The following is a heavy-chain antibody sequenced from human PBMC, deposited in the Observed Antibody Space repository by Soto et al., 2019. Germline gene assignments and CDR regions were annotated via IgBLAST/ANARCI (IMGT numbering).Heavy chain of an antibody. Sequence: GGSLRLSCTASGFTFGDYAMSWFRQAPGKGLEWVGFIRSNTYGGTPEYAASVKGRFTISRDDSKSIANLQMNSLKSEDTAVYYCTRGAITFGGVIDHFDYWGQGTLVTVSS. CDR2: IRSNTYGGTP. V-gene: IGHV3-49*03. J-gene: IGHJ4*02. D-gene: IGHD3-16*02. CDR3: TRGAITFGGVIDHFDY. CDR1: GFTFGDYA.